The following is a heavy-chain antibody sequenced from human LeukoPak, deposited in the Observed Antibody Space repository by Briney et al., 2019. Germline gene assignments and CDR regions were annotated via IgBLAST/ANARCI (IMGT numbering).Heavy chain of an antibody. V-gene: IGHV3-23*01. J-gene: IGHJ4*02. Sequence: GGSLRLSCAATGFTFSSHAMSWVRQAPGKGLEWVSVINDSGGDTYYADSVKGRFTISRDNSKNTLYLQMNSLRAEDTAVYYCAREPHPSASYYFDYWGQGTLVTVSS. CDR3: AREPHPSASYYFDY. D-gene: IGHD1-14*01. CDR1: GFTFSSHA. CDR2: INDSGGDT.